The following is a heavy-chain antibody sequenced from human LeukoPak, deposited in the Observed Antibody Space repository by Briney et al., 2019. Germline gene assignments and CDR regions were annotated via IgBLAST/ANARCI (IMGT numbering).Heavy chain of an antibody. CDR1: GFTFNNYG. Sequence: GGSLRLSCAASGFTFNNYGMHWVRQAPGKGLEWVAVISYDGRNKHYPDSVKGRFTISRDISTDTLWLQMDSLRAEDTAVYYCAKGPLRGTAAAIDYWGQGTLVTVSS. D-gene: IGHD2-2*01. V-gene: IGHV3-30*18. CDR3: AKGPLRGTAAAIDY. J-gene: IGHJ4*02. CDR2: ISYDGRNK.